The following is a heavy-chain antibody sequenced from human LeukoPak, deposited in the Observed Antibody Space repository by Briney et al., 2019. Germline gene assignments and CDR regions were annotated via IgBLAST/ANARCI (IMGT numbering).Heavy chain of an antibody. V-gene: IGHV4-39*01. J-gene: IGHJ6*03. CDR3: ARGRRDGYNSARGYYYYYYMDV. CDR2: IYYSGST. CDR1: GGSISSSSYY. Sequence: SETLSLTCTVSGGSISSSSYYWGWIRQPPGKGLEWIGIIYYSGSTYYNPSLKSRLTISVDTSKNQFSLKLSSVTAADTAVYYCARGRRDGYNSARGYYYYYYMDVWGKGTTVTVSS. D-gene: IGHD5-24*01.